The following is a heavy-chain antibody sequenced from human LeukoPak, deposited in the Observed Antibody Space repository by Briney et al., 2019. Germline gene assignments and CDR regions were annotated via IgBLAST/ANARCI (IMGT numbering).Heavy chain of an antibody. Sequence: ASVKVSCKVSGYTLTELSMHWVRQAPGKGLEWMGGFDPEDGETIYAQKFQGRVTMTEDTSTDTAYMELSSLRSEDTAVYYCARSTSGYEPFDYWGQGTLVTVSS. J-gene: IGHJ4*02. V-gene: IGHV1-24*01. CDR3: ARSTSGYEPFDY. CDR2: FDPEDGET. D-gene: IGHD5-12*01. CDR1: GYTLTELS.